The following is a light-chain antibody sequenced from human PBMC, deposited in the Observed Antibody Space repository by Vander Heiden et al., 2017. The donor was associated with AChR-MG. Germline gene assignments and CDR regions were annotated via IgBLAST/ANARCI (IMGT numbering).Light chain of an antibody. Sequence: DIQMTQFPSTLSASVGDRVTLTCRASQSISSWLAWYQQKPGKAPKLLIYKASSLESGVPSRCSGSGSGTEFTLTISSLQPDDFATYYCQQYNKNPWTFGQGTKVEIK. V-gene: IGKV1-5*03. CDR2: KAS. CDR3: QQYNKNPWT. CDR1: QSISSW. J-gene: IGKJ1*01.